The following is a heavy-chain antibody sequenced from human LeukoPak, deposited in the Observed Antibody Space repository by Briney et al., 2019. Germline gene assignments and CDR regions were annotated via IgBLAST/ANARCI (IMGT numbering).Heavy chain of an antibody. Sequence: SETLSLTCAVYGGSFSGYYWSWIRQPPGKGLEWIGEINHSGSTNYNPSLKSRVTISVDTSKNQLSLKLSSVTAADTAVYYCARGRGRSGYDYWGQGTLVTVSS. CDR3: ARGRGRSGYDY. CDR1: GGSFSGYY. V-gene: IGHV4-34*01. J-gene: IGHJ4*02. CDR2: INHSGST. D-gene: IGHD3-22*01.